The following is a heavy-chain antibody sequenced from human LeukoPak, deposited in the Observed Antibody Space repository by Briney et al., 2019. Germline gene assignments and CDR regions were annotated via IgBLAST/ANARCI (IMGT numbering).Heavy chain of an antibody. Sequence: GGTLRLSCAASGFTFSNHGMSWVRQAPGKGLEWVSGIRGSGFSTDYADSVKGRFTISRDNSKNTLYLQMNSLRVEDTAVYYCAKNHNSNGYHTDDAFDVWGQGTMVTVSS. D-gene: IGHD3-22*01. CDR1: GFTFSNHG. CDR2: IRGSGFST. CDR3: AKNHNSNGYHTDDAFDV. J-gene: IGHJ3*01. V-gene: IGHV3-23*01.